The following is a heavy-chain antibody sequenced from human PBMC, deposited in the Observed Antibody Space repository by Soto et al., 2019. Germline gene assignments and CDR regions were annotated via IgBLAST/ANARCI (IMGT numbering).Heavy chain of an antibody. V-gene: IGHV1-2*04. CDR3: ARDVGWYYYGSGSYVFDY. CDR1: GYTFTGYY. J-gene: IGHJ4*02. Sequence: GASVKVSCKASGYTFTGYYMHWVRQAPGQGLEWMGWINPNSGGTNYAQKYQGWVTMTRDTSISTAYMELSRLRSDDTAVYYCARDVGWYYYGSGSYVFDYWGQGTLVTVSS. D-gene: IGHD3-10*01. CDR2: INPNSGGT.